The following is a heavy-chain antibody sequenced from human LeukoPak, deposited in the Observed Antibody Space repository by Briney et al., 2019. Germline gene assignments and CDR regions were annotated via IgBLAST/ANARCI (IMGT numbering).Heavy chain of an antibody. D-gene: IGHD4-23*01. J-gene: IGHJ3*02. CDR2: IYYSGST. V-gene: IGHV4-59*01. Sequence: SETLSLTCTVSGGSISSYYWSWIRQPPGKGLEWIGYIYYSGSTNCNPSVKSRVAMSVDTSKKQFSLKLSSLTAANTAVYYCARGGTAVIAPYAFDIWGQGTMVTVSS. CDR1: GGSISSYY. CDR3: ARGGTAVIAPYAFDI.